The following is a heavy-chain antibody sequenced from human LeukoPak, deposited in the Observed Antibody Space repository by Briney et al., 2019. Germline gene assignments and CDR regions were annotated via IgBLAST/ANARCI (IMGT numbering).Heavy chain of an antibody. CDR1: GYSISSGNY. Sequence: PSETLSLTCTVSGYSISSGNYWRWIRQPPGKGPEWIGSIYHSGSTYYNPSLKSRVTMSVDKSKNQFSLKLSSMTAADTAVYYCARDCSGNSCYSYWGQGTLVTVSS. D-gene: IGHD2-15*01. CDR2: IYHSGST. CDR3: ARDCSGNSCYSY. J-gene: IGHJ4*02. V-gene: IGHV4-38-2*02.